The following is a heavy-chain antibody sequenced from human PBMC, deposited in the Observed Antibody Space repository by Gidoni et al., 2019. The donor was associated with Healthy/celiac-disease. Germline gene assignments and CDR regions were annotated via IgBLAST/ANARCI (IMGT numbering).Heavy chain of an antibody. CDR1: GGSISSGGYS. CDR3: ARQKLGKHKNLNWFDP. V-gene: IGHV4-30-2*01. J-gene: IGHJ5*02. Sequence: QLQLQESGSGLVKPSQTLSLTCAVSGGSISSGGYSWSWIRQPPGKGLEWIGYIYHSGSTYYNPSLKSRVTISVDRSKNQFSLKLSSVTAADTAVYYCARQKLGKHKNLNWFDPWGQGTLVTVSS. CDR2: IYHSGST. D-gene: IGHD6-13*01.